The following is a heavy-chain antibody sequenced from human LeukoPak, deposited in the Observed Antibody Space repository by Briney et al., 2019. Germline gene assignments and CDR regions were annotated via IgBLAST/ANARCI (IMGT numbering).Heavy chain of an antibody. V-gene: IGHV4-59*01. D-gene: IGHD4-11*01. J-gene: IGHJ2*01. Sequence: PSETLSLTCTVSGGSISSYYWSWIRQPPGKGLEWIGYIYYSGSTNCNPSLKSRVTISVDTSKNQFSLKLSSVTAADTAVYYCARERRDSNWALPRYFDLWGRGTLVTVSS. CDR3: ARERRDSNWALPRYFDL. CDR2: IYYSGST. CDR1: GGSISSYY.